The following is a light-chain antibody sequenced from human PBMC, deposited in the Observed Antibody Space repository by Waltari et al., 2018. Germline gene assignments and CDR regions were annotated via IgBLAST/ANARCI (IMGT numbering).Light chain of an antibody. CDR2: DAS. CDR1: QGVCRAV. CDR3: QHYVRLPVT. Sequence: SCRASQGVCRAVAWYQQKPGQAPRRLIYDASIRATGVPDRFSGSGSGTDCSLTISRLEPEDVAVYNCQHYVRLPVTFGQGTKVE. V-gene: IGKV3-20*01. J-gene: IGKJ1*01.